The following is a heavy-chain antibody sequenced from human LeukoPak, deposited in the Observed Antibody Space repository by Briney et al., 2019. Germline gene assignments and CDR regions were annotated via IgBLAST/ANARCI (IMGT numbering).Heavy chain of an antibody. CDR3: ARGERGGYGRFDP. J-gene: IGHJ5*02. V-gene: IGHV3-53*01. CDR2: IYSGGST. Sequence: PGGSLRLSCAASGFTVSSNYMSWVRQAPGKGLEWVSVIYSGGSTYYADSVKGRFTISRDNSKNTLYLQMNSLRAEDTAVYYCARGERGGYGRFDPWGQGTLVTVSS. CDR1: GFTVSSNY. D-gene: IGHD3-22*01.